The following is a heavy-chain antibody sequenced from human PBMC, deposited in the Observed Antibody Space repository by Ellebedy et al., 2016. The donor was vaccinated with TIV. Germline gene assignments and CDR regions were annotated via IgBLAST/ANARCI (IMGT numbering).Heavy chain of an antibody. V-gene: IGHV1-18*01. D-gene: IGHD2-21*02. CDR3: ARSYCSGDCFTFDY. CDR2: ISGYDGNT. Sequence: AASVQVSCKASGYSLPRFGISWVRQAPGQGLEWVGWISGYDGNTKYAQRLQGRVTLTTDTSTSTAYMELRNLRSDDTAVYYCARSYCSGDCFTFDYWGQGTLVAVSS. J-gene: IGHJ4*02. CDR1: GYSLPRFG.